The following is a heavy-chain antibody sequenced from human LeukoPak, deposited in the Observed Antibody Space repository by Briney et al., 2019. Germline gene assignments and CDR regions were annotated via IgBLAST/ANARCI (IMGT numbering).Heavy chain of an antibody. D-gene: IGHD6-13*01. J-gene: IGHJ4*02. Sequence: SETLSLTCAVYGGSFSGYYWSWIRQPPGKGLEWIGEINHSGCTNYNPSLKSRVTISVDTSKNQFSLKLSSVTAADTAVYYCARETERYSSSWYTDNYFDYWGQGTLVTVSS. V-gene: IGHV4-34*01. CDR3: ARETERYSSSWYTDNYFDY. CDR1: GGSFSGYY. CDR2: INHSGCT.